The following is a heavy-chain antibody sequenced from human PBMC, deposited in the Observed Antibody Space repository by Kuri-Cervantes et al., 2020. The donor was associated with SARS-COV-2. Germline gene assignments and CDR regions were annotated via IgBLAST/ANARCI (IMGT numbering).Heavy chain of an antibody. CDR1: GGSISSSSYY. Sequence: SETLSLTCTVSGGSISSSSYYWGWIRQPPGKGLEWIGSIYYSGSTYYNPSLKSRVTISVDTSKNQFSLKLSSVTAADTAVYYCARARFLGSYYYYYYMDVWGKGTTVTVSS. V-gene: IGHV4-39*07. J-gene: IGHJ6*03. CDR2: IYYSGST. CDR3: ARARFLGSYYYYYYMDV. D-gene: IGHD3-3*01.